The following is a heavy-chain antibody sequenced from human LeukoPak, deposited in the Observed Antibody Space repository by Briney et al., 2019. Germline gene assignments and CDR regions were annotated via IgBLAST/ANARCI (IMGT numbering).Heavy chain of an antibody. J-gene: IGHJ3*02. D-gene: IGHD6-13*01. V-gene: IGHV3-33*01. Sequence: GGSLRLSCAASGLTFSAYGMHWVRQAPGKGLEWVAVIWSDGSNRYYAESVRGRFTISRVNSKNTLYLQMNSLIIEDTAVYYCASAAGAFDNWGQGTMITVSS. CDR1: GLTFSAYG. CDR3: ASAAGAFDN. CDR2: IWSDGSNR.